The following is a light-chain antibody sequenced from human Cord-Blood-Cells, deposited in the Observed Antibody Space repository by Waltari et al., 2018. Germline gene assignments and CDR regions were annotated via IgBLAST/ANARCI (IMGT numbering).Light chain of an antibody. CDR1: TGAVTSGYY. CDR3: LLYYGGAHV. CDR2: STS. V-gene: IGLV7-43*01. Sequence: QTVVTQEPSLTVSPGGTVTLTCASSTGAVTSGYYPNWFQQKPGQAPRALIYSTSNKHLWTPALVAGSLLGGKAARTLSGVQPEEQAEYYCLLYYGGAHVFGTGTKVPGL. J-gene: IGLJ1*01.